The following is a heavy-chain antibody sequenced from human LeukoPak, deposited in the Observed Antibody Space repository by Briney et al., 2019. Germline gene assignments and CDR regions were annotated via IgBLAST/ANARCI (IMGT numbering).Heavy chain of an antibody. J-gene: IGHJ4*02. CDR2: IHHGGST. CDR1: GDSINNNIW. CDR3: ARKSATDYYETDY. Sequence: SGTLSLTCAVSGDSINNNIWWTWVRQPPGKGLEWIGEIHHGGSTNYKPSLKSRATISVDKSKNQFSLKLTSVTAADTAIYYCARKSATDYYETDYWGQGALVTVSS. D-gene: IGHD3-9*01. V-gene: IGHV4-4*02.